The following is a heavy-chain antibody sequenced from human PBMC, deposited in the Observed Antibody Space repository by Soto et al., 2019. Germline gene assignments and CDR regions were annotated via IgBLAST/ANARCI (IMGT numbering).Heavy chain of an antibody. V-gene: IGHV4-30-4*01. CDR1: GGSISSGDYY. J-gene: IGHJ3*02. Sequence: SETLSLTCTVSGGSISSGDYYWSWFRQPPGKGLEWIGYIYYSGSTYYNPSLKSRGTISVDTAKNQFSLKLSSVTPADTAVHYRARYDSVCGSYLSTDDSDIWYPETMLKVSS. D-gene: IGHD3-16*02. CDR3: ARYDSVCGSYLSTDDSDI. CDR2: IYYSGST.